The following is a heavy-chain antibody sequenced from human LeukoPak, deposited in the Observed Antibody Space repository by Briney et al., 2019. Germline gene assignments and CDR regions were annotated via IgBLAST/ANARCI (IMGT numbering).Heavy chain of an antibody. CDR1: GFTFSSYW. D-gene: IGHD2-8*02. V-gene: IGHV3-7*01. CDR2: IKQDGSEK. CDR3: ARDPFNFTGGRPCDY. J-gene: IGHJ4*02. Sequence: PGGSLRLSCAASGFTFSSYWMSWVRQAPGKGLEWVANIKQDGSEKYYVDSVKGRFTISRDNAKNSLYLQMNSLRAEDTAVYYCARDPFNFTGGRPCDYWGQGTLATVSS.